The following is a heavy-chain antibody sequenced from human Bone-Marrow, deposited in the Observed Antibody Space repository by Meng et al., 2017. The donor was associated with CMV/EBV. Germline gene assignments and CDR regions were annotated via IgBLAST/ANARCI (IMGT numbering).Heavy chain of an antibody. Sequence: GGSLRLSCAASGFTVSSNYMSWVRQAPGKGLEWVSVIYSGGSTYYAYSMKGRFTISRDNSKNTLYLQMNSLRAEDTAVYYCARDLWSGDDDWGQGTRVTVSS. CDR3: ARDLWSGDDD. CDR1: GFTVSSNY. CDR2: IYSGGST. D-gene: IGHD3-3*01. J-gene: IGHJ4*02. V-gene: IGHV3-53*05.